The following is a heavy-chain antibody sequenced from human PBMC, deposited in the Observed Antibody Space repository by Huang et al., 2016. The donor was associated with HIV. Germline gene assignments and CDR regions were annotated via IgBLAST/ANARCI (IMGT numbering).Heavy chain of an antibody. J-gene: IGHJ4*02. CDR3: ARLAYCAGDCYSGHYYFDY. D-gene: IGHD2-21*02. Sequence: QLQLQESGPGLVKPSETLSLTCTVSGGSISSSGFYWGWIRQPPGKGLQWIANIYYSGSTHYNPSLKSRVTIAVDTSKNKFSLRLSSVTAADTAVYYCARLAYCAGDCYSGHYYFDYWGQGTLVTVSS. CDR1: GGSISSSGFY. CDR2: IYYSGST. V-gene: IGHV4-39*01.